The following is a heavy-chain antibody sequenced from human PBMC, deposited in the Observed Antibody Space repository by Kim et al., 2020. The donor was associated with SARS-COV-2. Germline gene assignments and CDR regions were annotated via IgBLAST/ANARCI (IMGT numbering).Heavy chain of an antibody. J-gene: IGHJ6*02. CDR3: AKEQAQNGMDV. Sequence: ASVKVSCKASGDTFTGYYMHWVRQAPGQGLQWMRRINPNSGVTNYAQKFQGRVTLTRDTSINTAYMELTSLRSDDTAMYFCAKEQAQNGMDVWGQGTTVTVSS. CDR1: GDTFTGYY. CDR2: INPNSGVT. V-gene: IGHV1-2*06.